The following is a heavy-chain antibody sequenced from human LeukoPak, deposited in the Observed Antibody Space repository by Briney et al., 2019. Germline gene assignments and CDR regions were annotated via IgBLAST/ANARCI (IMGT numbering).Heavy chain of an antibody. CDR1: GFTFSSYW. Sequence: GGSLRLSCAASGFTFSSYWMHWVRQAPGKGLVWVSRINSDGSSTSYADSVKGRFTISRDNAKNTLYLQMNSLRAEDTAVYYCAKDALYGSGKRGTTHFDYWGQGTLVTVSS. J-gene: IGHJ4*02. CDR2: INSDGSST. D-gene: IGHD3-10*01. CDR3: AKDALYGSGKRGTTHFDY. V-gene: IGHV3-74*01.